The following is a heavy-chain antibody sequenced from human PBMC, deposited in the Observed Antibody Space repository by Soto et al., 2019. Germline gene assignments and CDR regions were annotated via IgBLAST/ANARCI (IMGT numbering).Heavy chain of an antibody. D-gene: IGHD6-13*01. CDR3: ARDLAASDTGLDY. Sequence: SETLYLTCTVSGGSISSYYWSWIRQPPGKGLEWIGYIDYSGSTNYNPSLKSRVTISLDTSKNQFSLKLSSVTAADTAVYYCARDLAASDTGLDYWCHGTLVT. CDR1: GGSISSYY. J-gene: IGHJ4*01. CDR2: IDYSGST. V-gene: IGHV4-59*01.